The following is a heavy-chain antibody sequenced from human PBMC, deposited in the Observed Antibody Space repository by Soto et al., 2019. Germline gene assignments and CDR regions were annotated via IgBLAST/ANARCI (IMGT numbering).Heavy chain of an antibody. Sequence: GESLKISCQASGYIFHNYWIGWVRQMPGKGLEWLGIIYPGDSNIRYNPSFQGQVTVSADKSLSTTYLHWSSLKASDTAMYYCARQRYFDYWGQGTLVTVSS. J-gene: IGHJ4*02. CDR3: ARQRYFDY. V-gene: IGHV5-51*01. CDR1: GYIFHNYW. CDR2: IYPGDSNI.